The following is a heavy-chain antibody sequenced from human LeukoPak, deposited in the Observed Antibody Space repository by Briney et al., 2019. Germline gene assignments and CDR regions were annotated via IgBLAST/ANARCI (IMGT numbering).Heavy chain of an antibody. CDR2: ISGSGGST. J-gene: IGHJ4*02. Sequence: PGGSLRLSCAASGFTFSSYAMSWVRQAPGKGLEWVSAISGSGGSTYYADSVKGRFTISRDNSKNTLYLQMNSLRAEDTAVYYCARDRDSSGYYVMDYFDYWGQGTLVTVSS. CDR3: ARDRDSSGYYVMDYFDY. V-gene: IGHV3-23*01. CDR1: GFTFSSYA. D-gene: IGHD3-22*01.